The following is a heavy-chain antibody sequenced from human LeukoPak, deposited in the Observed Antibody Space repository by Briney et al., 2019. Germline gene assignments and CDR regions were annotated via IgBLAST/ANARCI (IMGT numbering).Heavy chain of an antibody. CDR2: IYYSGST. V-gene: IGHV4-39*07. Sequence: PSETLSLTCTVSGGSISSSGYYWGWIRQPPGKGLEWIGSIYYSGSTYYNPSLKSRVTISVDTSKNQFSLKLSSVTAADTAVYYCARELRYFAPYYMDVWGKGTTVTVSS. CDR3: ARELRYFAPYYMDV. CDR1: GGSISSSGYY. D-gene: IGHD3-9*01. J-gene: IGHJ6*03.